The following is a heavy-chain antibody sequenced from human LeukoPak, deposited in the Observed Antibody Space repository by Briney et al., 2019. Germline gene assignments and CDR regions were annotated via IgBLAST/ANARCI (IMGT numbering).Heavy chain of an antibody. CDR3: ARDLLITMIVTMDV. V-gene: IGHV3-48*01. CDR2: ISGSGSAM. CDR1: RFSFSRYS. J-gene: IGHJ6*04. Sequence: GGSLRLSCVASRFSFSRYSMNWVRQAPGKGLEWISYISGSGSAMYYADSVKGRFTNSRDNAKNSLYLQMNSLRAEDTAVYYCARDLLITMIVTMDVWGKGTTVTVSS. D-gene: IGHD3-22*01.